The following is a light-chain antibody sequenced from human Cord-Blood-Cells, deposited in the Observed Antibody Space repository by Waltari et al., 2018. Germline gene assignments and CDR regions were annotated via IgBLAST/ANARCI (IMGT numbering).Light chain of an antibody. CDR2: DVS. J-gene: IGLJ1*01. Sequence: QPALTQPRSVSGSPGPSVTISCTGTSSDVGGYTYVSWYHQHPGKAPKLMIYDVSKRPSGVPDRFSGSKSGNTASLTISGLQAEDEADYYCCSYAGSYTFVFGTGTKVTVL. CDR1: SSDVGGYTY. V-gene: IGLV2-11*01. CDR3: CSYAGSYTFV.